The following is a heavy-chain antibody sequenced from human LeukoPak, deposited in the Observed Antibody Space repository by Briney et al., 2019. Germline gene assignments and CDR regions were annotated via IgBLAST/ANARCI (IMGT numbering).Heavy chain of an antibody. CDR2: IWDDGNNK. J-gene: IGHJ5*02. V-gene: IGHV3-33*01. CDR3: ARDSYQDYYGRFDP. D-gene: IGHD3-10*01. CDR1: GFSFSNHG. Sequence: PGGSLRLPCAASGFSFSNHGMHWVRQAPGKRLEWVAVIWDDGNNKRYANSVNGRFTISRDNSENTLYLQMNGLTAEDTAMYYCARDSYQDYYGRFDPWGQGTLVTVSS.